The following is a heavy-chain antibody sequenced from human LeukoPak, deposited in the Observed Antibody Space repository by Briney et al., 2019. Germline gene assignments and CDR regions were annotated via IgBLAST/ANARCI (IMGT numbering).Heavy chain of an antibody. J-gene: IGHJ4*02. Sequence: SETLSLTCAVYGGSFSGYYWSWIRQPPGKGLEWIGEINHSGSTNYNPSLKSRVTISVDTSKNQFSLKLSSVTAADTAVYYCPRRRWAYYYDSSGYYDYWGQGTLVTVSS. CDR2: INHSGST. CDR3: PRRRWAYYYDSSGYYDY. CDR1: GGSFSGYY. V-gene: IGHV4-34*01. D-gene: IGHD3-22*01.